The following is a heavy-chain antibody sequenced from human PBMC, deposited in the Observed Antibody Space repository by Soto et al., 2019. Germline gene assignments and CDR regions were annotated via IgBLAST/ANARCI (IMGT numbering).Heavy chain of an antibody. Sequence: QVQLVQSGAEVKKPGSSVEVSCKASGGTFSSYAISWVRQAPGQGLEWMGGIIPIFGTANYAQKFQGRVTITADESTSTAYMELSSLRSEDTAVYYCARPRMTTRLVPNRFDYWGQGTLVTVSS. V-gene: IGHV1-69*01. CDR3: ARPRMTTRLVPNRFDY. D-gene: IGHD4-17*01. CDR1: GGTFSSYA. J-gene: IGHJ4*02. CDR2: IIPIFGTA.